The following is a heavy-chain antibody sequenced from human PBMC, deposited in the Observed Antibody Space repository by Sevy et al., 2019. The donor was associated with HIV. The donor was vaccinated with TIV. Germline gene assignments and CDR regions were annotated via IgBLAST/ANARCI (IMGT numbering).Heavy chain of an antibody. CDR3: AREHIAAAGTESFDY. D-gene: IGHD6-13*01. V-gene: IGHV4-34*01. CDR1: GGSFGGYY. Sequence: SETLSLTCAVYGGSFGGYYWSWIRQPPGKGLEWIGEINHSGSTNYNPSLKSRVTISVDTSKNQFSLKLSSVTAADTAVYYCAREHIAAAGTESFDYWGQGTLVTVSS. CDR2: INHSGST. J-gene: IGHJ4*02.